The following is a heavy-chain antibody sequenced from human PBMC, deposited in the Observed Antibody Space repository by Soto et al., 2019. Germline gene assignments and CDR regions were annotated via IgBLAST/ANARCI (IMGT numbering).Heavy chain of an antibody. CDR3: ARDRAVWRGRFDP. Sequence: SETLSLTCAVYGGSFSGYYWSWIRQPPGKGLEWIGEINHSGSTNYNPSLKSRVTISVDTSKNQFSLKLGSVTAADTAVYYCARDRAVWRGRFDPWGQGTLVTVSS. CDR2: INHSGST. V-gene: IGHV4-34*01. D-gene: IGHD3-10*01. CDR1: GGSFSGYY. J-gene: IGHJ5*02.